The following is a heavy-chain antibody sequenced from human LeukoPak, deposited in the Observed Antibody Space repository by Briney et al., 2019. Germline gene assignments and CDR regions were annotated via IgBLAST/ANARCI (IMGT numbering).Heavy chain of an antibody. Sequence: GGSLRLSCAASGFTFSSYAMSWVRQAPGKGLEWVSAISGSGGSTYYADSVKSRFTISRDNSKNTLYLQMNSLRAEDTAVYYCAKDEWYYYDSSGPAGDYWGQGTLVTVSS. CDR3: AKDEWYYYDSSGPAGDY. CDR2: ISGSGGST. D-gene: IGHD3-22*01. J-gene: IGHJ4*02. V-gene: IGHV3-23*01. CDR1: GFTFSSYA.